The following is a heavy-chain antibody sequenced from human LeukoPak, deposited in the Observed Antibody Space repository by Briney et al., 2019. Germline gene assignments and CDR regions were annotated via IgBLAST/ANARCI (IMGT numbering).Heavy chain of an antibody. Sequence: ASVKVSCKAFGYTFTSNYMHWVRQAPGQGPEWMGGIIPIFGTANYAQKFQGRVTITADKSTSTAYMELSSLRSEDTAVYYCARGTTPGIAAAGTPLDYWGQGTLVTVSS. V-gene: IGHV1-69*06. D-gene: IGHD6-13*01. CDR3: ARGTTPGIAAAGTPLDY. CDR2: IIPIFGTA. J-gene: IGHJ4*02. CDR1: GYTFTSNY.